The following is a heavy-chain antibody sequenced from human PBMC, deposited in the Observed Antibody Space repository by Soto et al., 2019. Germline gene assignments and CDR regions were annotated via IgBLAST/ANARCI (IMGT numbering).Heavy chain of an antibody. CDR3: ARDGYYDSSGYYKRTYYYYGMDV. CDR2: ISSNGGST. CDR1: GFTFSSYA. J-gene: IGHJ6*02. D-gene: IGHD3-22*01. V-gene: IGHV3-64*01. Sequence: GGSLRLSCAASGFTFSSYAMHWVRQAPGKGLEYVSAISSNGGSTYYANSVKGRFTISRDNSKNTLYLQMGSLRAEDMAVYYCARDGYYDSSGYYKRTYYYYGMDVWGQGTTVTVSS.